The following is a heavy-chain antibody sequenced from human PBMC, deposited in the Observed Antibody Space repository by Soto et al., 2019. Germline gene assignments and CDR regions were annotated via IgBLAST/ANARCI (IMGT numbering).Heavy chain of an antibody. J-gene: IGHJ4*02. CDR1: GGTFSSYA. D-gene: IGHD3-22*01. Sequence: ASVKVSCKASGGTFSSYAISWVRQAPGQGIEWMGGIIPIFGTANYAQKFQGRVTITADESTSTAYMELSSLRSEDTAVYYCAGRHDYYDSSGYYPQFDYWGQGTLVTVSS. V-gene: IGHV1-69*13. CDR3: AGRHDYYDSSGYYPQFDY. CDR2: IIPIFGTA.